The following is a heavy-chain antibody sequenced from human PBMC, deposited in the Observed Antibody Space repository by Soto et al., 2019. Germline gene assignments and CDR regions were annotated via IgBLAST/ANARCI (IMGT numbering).Heavy chain of an antibody. D-gene: IGHD2-15*01. CDR2: MFYSGAT. J-gene: IGHJ5*02. Sequence: PYETLSLTGTFSCGSIIDISYSWGWIRQPPGKGLQWIGCMFYSGATYYNPSLKNPVTISVDTSNNEFSLKLVSVTAPDTAVYYCARHKSGSDWLDPWGQGTLVTVSS. CDR1: CGSIIDISYS. V-gene: IGHV4-39*01. CDR3: ARHKSGSDWLDP.